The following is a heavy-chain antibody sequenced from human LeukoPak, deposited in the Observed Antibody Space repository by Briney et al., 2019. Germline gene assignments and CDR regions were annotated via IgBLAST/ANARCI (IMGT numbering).Heavy chain of an antibody. J-gene: IGHJ5*02. CDR3: ARDHGTGYVAAVAGTNWFDP. CDR1: GYSISSGYY. V-gene: IGHV4-38-2*02. CDR2: IYHSGST. D-gene: IGHD6-19*01. Sequence: PSETLSLTCTVSGYSISSGYYWGWIRQPPGKGLEWIGSIYHSGSTYYNPSLKSRVTISVDTSKNQFSLKLSSVTAADTAVYYCARDHGTGYVAAVAGTNWFDPWGQGTLVTVSS.